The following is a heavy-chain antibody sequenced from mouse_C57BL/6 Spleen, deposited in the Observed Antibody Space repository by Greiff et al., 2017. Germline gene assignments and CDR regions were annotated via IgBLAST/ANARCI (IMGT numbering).Heavy chain of an antibody. Sequence: VKLQQSGPELVKPGASVKISCKASGYAFSSSWMNWVKQRPGKGLEWIGRIYPGDGDTNYNGKFKGKATLTADKSSSTAYMQLSSLTSEDSAVYFCARWDYVAYWGQGTLVTVSA. D-gene: IGHD2-4*01. CDR1: GYAFSSSW. J-gene: IGHJ3*01. V-gene: IGHV1-82*01. CDR2: IYPGDGDT. CDR3: ARWDYVAY.